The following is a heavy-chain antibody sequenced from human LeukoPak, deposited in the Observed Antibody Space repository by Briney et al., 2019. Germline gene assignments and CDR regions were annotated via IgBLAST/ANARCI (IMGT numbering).Heavy chain of an antibody. J-gene: IGHJ4*02. CDR1: GFTFSGYW. CDR2: IKQDGTEK. V-gene: IGHV3-7*04. CDR3: ARDNAN. Sequence: PGGSLRLFCAASGFTFSGYWMSWVRQAPGKGLEWVANIKQDGTEKYYVDSVKGRFTISRDNAKNSLYLQMNSLRAEDTALYYCARDNANWGQGTLVTVSS.